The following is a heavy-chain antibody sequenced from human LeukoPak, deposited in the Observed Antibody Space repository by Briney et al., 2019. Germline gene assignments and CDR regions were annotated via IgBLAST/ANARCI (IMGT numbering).Heavy chain of an antibody. CDR3: AREGSGSYYVDY. Sequence: PGGSLRLSCAASGFTFSSYWMHWVRHAPGKGLVWVSRINTDGSSTNYADSVKGRFTFSRDNAKNTLYLQMNSLRAGDTAVYYCAREGSGSYYVDYWGQGTLVTVSS. D-gene: IGHD1-26*01. CDR1: GFTFSSYW. V-gene: IGHV3-74*01. J-gene: IGHJ4*02. CDR2: INTDGSST.